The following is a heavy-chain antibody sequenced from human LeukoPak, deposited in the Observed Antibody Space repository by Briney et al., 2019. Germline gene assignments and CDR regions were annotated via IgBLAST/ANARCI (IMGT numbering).Heavy chain of an antibody. Sequence: GESLKISCAASRFTFTSYAMSWVRQAPGKGLAWVSGISASGGTTYYADSVKGRFSISRDNSKNTLYLQMNSLRAEDTAVYYCAKAPFDFWSGGPWGQGTLVTVSS. D-gene: IGHD3-3*01. V-gene: IGHV3-23*01. CDR3: AKAPFDFWSGGP. CDR2: ISASGGTT. CDR1: RFTFTSYA. J-gene: IGHJ5*02.